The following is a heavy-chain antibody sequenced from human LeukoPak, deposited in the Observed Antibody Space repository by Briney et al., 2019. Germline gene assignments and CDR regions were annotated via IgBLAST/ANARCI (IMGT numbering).Heavy chain of an antibody. J-gene: IGHJ4*02. Sequence: SETLSLTCTVSGVSIISDHYYWGWLRQPPGKGLEWIGTIYYSGRSYYNPSLEGRVTMSADTSENQFSLRLNSVTAADTAVYYCARQRGQAGDPVGYWGRGTLVVVSS. D-gene: IGHD2-21*02. CDR3: ARQRGQAGDPVGY. CDR1: GVSIISDHYY. CDR2: IYYSGRS. V-gene: IGHV4-39*07.